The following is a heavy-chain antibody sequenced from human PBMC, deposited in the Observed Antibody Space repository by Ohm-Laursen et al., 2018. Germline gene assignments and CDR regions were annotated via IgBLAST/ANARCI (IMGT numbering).Heavy chain of an antibody. Sequence: GSLRLSCSASGFSFSSYAMSWVRQAPGKGLEWVSAISYSGGSTYYADSVKGRFTISRDNSKNTVYLQMNSLRAEDTAVYYCGRDELEYSYEYYWGQGTLVTVSS. CDR1: GFSFSSYA. V-gene: IGHV3-23*01. CDR2: ISYSGGST. D-gene: IGHD5-18*01. J-gene: IGHJ4*02. CDR3: GRDELEYSYEYY.